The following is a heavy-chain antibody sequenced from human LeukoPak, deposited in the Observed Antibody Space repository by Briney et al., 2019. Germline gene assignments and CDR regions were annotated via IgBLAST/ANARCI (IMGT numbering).Heavy chain of an antibody. D-gene: IGHD5-18*01. Sequence: SETLSLTCTVSGGSISSSSYYWGWIRQPPGKGLEWIGSIYYSGSTYYNPSLKSRVTISVDTSKNQFSLKLSSVTAADTAVYYCARGGYSYGRRKGPFDYWGQGTLVTVSS. CDR3: ARGGYSYGRRKGPFDY. J-gene: IGHJ4*02. CDR2: IYYSGST. CDR1: GGSISSSSYY. V-gene: IGHV4-39*01.